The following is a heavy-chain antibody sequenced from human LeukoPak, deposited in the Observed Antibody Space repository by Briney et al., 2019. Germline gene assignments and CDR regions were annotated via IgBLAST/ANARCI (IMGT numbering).Heavy chain of an antibody. CDR1: GYTFTSYG. D-gene: IGHD3-9*01. J-gene: IGHJ6*04. CDR3: ARERDYDILTGYYGYYYGMDV. CDR2: ISAYNGNT. V-gene: IGHV1-18*04. Sequence: GASVRVSCKASGYTFTSYGISWVRQAPGQGREWMGWISAYNGNTNYAQKPQGRVTMTTDTSTSTAYMELRSLRSDDTAVYYCARERDYDILTGYYGYYYGMDVWGKGTTVTVSS.